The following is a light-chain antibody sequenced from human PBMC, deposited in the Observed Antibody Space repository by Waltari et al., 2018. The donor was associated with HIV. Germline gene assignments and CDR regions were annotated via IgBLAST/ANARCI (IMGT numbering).Light chain of an antibody. CDR2: LAS. V-gene: IGKV1-9*01. CDR1: HGISNH. CDR3: QQSYSSPT. J-gene: IGKJ3*01. Sequence: DIQLTQSPSLLSASVGDRVTISCRANHGISNHLAWYQQKPGKAPRLLIYLASTLQSGVPSRFNGSGSGTDFTLTITGLQREDFAVYFCQQSYSSPTFGPGTTLDIK.